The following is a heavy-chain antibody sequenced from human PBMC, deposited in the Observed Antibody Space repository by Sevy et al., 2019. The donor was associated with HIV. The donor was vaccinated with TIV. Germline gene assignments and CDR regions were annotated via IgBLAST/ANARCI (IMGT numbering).Heavy chain of an antibody. V-gene: IGHV5-51*01. CDR3: ARRLGATAVFYY. Sequence: GESLKISCKGFGYSFTSYWIGWVRQMPGKGLEWMGIIYPGDSVTRYRLSFQGQVTISADKSISTAYLQWSSLKASDTAMYYCARRLGATAVFYYWGQGTLVTVSS. D-gene: IGHD1-26*01. CDR2: IYPGDSVT. J-gene: IGHJ4*02. CDR1: GYSFTSYW.